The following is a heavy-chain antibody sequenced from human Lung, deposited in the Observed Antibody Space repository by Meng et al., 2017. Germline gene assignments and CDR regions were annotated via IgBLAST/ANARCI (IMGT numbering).Heavy chain of an antibody. J-gene: IGHJ4*02. CDR1: GFTISTHW. CDR3: ARGGVTTDD. CDR2: ITGNGSST. D-gene: IGHD4-17*01. V-gene: IGHV3-74*01. Sequence: EVQLVGAGGGLVQPAVSLRLSCAASGFTISTHWLHWLRQAPGKGLEWVSRITGNGSSTIYADTVQGRFTMSSDNAKNTLSLQMHSLGAEDTAVYYCARGGVTTDDWGQGTLVTVSS.